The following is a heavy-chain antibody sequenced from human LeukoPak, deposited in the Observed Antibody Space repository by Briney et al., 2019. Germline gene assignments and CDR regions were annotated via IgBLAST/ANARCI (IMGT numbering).Heavy chain of an antibody. CDR2: IYTSGST. CDR3: ARDPESGSYPKNIDY. CDR1: GGSISSYY. V-gene: IGHV4-4*07. D-gene: IGHD1-26*01. Sequence: SETLSLTCTVSGGSISSYYWSWIRQPAGKGLEWIGRIYTSGSTNYNPSLKSRVTISVDKSKNQFSLKLSSVTAADTAVYYCARDPESGSYPKNIDYWGQGTLVTVSS. J-gene: IGHJ4*02.